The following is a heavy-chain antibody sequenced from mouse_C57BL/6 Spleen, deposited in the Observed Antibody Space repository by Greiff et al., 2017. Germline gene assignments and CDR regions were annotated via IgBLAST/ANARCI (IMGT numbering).Heavy chain of an antibody. Sequence: QVQLKQSGAELVRPGTSVKVSCKASGYAFTNYLIEWVKQRPGQGLEWIGVINPGSGGTNYNEKFKGKATLTADKSSSTAYMQLSSLTSEDSAVYFCARYEDYFDYWDQGTTLTVSS. CDR1: GYAFTNYL. V-gene: IGHV1-54*01. J-gene: IGHJ2*01. D-gene: IGHD2-12*01. CDR2: INPGSGGT. CDR3: ARYEDYFDY.